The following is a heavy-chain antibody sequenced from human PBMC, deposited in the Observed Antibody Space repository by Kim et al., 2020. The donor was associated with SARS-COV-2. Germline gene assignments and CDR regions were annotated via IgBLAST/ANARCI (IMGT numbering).Heavy chain of an antibody. D-gene: IGHD1-1*01. Sequence: GGSLRLSCAASGFTFSSYWMSWVRQAPGKGLEWVANIKQDGSEKYYVDSVKGRVTISRDNAKNSLYLQMNSLRAEDTAVYYCARDLRPQYNWNPGWGWYFDLWGRGTLVTVSS. CDR1: GFTFSSYW. CDR2: IKQDGSEK. CDR3: ARDLRPQYNWNPGWGWYFDL. J-gene: IGHJ2*01. V-gene: IGHV3-7*01.